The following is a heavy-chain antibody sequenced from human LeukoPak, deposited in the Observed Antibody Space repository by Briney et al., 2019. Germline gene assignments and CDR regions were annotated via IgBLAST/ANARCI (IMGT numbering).Heavy chain of an antibody. CDR1: GGSFSGYY. CDR3: ARVPSQLVRGFYYYYYMDV. V-gene: IGHV4-34*01. J-gene: IGHJ6*03. Sequence: SETLSLTCAVYGGSFSGYYWSWIRQPPGKGLEWIGEINHSGSTNYNPSLKSRVTISADTSKNQFSLKLSSVTAADTAVYYCARVPSQLVRGFYYYYYMDVWGKGTTVTVSS. CDR2: INHSGST. D-gene: IGHD6-13*01.